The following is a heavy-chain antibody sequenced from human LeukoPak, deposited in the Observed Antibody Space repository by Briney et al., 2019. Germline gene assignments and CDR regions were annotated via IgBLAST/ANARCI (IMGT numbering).Heavy chain of an antibody. CDR1: GFTFTSYA. Sequence: GGSLRLSCAASGFTFTSYAMSWVRQAPGKGLEWVSAISGSGGSTYYADSVKGRFTISRDNSKNTLYLQMNSLRAEDTAVYYCAKSGLRDYYDSSGWHYYYMDVWGKGTTVTVSS. CDR3: AKSGLRDYYDSSGWHYYYMDV. J-gene: IGHJ6*03. CDR2: ISGSGGST. V-gene: IGHV3-23*01. D-gene: IGHD3-22*01.